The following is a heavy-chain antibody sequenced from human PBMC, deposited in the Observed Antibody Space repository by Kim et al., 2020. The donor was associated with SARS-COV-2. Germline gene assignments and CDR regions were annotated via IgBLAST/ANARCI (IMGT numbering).Heavy chain of an antibody. J-gene: IGHJ4*02. V-gene: IGHV3-23*01. Sequence: SVKGRFTISRDNSKNTLYLQMNSLRAEDTAVYYCAKDLTMTTVTPCYFDYWGQGTLVTVSS. CDR3: AKDLTMTTVTPCYFDY. D-gene: IGHD4-17*01.